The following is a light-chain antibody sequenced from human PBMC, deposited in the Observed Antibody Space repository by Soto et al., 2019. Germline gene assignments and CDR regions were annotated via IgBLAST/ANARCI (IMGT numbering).Light chain of an antibody. Sequence: DFQMTQSPSTLSASVGDRVTITCRASQGIRNDLGWYQQKPGRAPKFLIYDASSLESGVPSRFSGSGSGTEFTLTISNLQPDDFATYYCQQYDNYPLTFGGGTKVDIK. CDR1: QGIRND. V-gene: IGKV1-17*02. CDR3: QQYDNYPLT. J-gene: IGKJ4*01. CDR2: DAS.